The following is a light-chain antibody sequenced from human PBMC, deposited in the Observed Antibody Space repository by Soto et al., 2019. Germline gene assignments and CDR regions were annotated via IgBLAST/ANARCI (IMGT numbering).Light chain of an antibody. CDR2: AAS. V-gene: IGKV1-9*01. Sequence: DIPLTQSPSFLSASVGDRVTITCRASQGISSYLAWYQQKPGKAPKLLIYAASTLQSGVPSRFSGSESGTEFTLTISSLQPEDFATYYCQQLNSYLITFGQGTRLEIK. J-gene: IGKJ5*01. CDR1: QGISSY. CDR3: QQLNSYLIT.